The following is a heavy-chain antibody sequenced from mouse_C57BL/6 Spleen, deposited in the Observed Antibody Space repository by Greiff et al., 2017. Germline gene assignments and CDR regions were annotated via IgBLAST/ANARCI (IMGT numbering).Heavy chain of an antibody. D-gene: IGHD1-1*01. V-gene: IGHV1-82*01. Sequence: QVQLQQSGPELVKPGASVKISCKASGYAFSSSWMNWVKQRPGKGLEWIGRIYPGDGDTNYNGKFKGKATLTADKSSSTAYMQLSSLTSEDSAVYFCANYKAMDYWGQGTSVTVSS. CDR3: ANYKAMDY. CDR1: GYAFSSSW. CDR2: IYPGDGDT. J-gene: IGHJ4*01.